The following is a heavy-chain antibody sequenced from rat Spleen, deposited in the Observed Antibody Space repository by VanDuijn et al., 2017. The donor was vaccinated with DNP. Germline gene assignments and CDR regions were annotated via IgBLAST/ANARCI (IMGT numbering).Heavy chain of an antibody. J-gene: IGHJ2*01. CDR2: ISTGGGNT. D-gene: IGHD1-12*02. Sequence: EVQLVASGGGLVQPGRSMKLSCAASGFTFSNYYMAWVRQAPTKGLEWVASISTGGGNTYYRESVKGRFTISRDNAKSTLYLQMDSLRSEDTATYYCATSGMVVITLFDYWGQGVMVTVAS. V-gene: IGHV5-25*01. CDR1: GFTFSNYY. CDR3: ATSGMVVITLFDY.